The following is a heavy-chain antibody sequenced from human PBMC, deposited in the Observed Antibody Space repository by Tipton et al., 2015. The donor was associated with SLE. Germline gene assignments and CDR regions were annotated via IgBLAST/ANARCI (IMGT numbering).Heavy chain of an antibody. V-gene: IGHV4-4*08. CDR2: IYTSGST. CDR1: GGSISSYY. CDR3: ARAPHIAFAFDI. Sequence: GLVKPSETLSLTCTVSGGSISSYYWGWIRQPPGKGLEWIGRIYTSGSTNYNPSLKSRVTISVDTSKNQFSLKLSSVTAADTAVYYCARAPHIAFAFDIWGQGTMVTVSS. J-gene: IGHJ3*02. D-gene: IGHD2-21*01.